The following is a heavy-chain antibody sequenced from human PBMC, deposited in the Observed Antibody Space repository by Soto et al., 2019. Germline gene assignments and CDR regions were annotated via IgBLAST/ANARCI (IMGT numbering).Heavy chain of an antibody. CDR2: IKRKIDGEAT. Sequence: EVQLVESGGGLVKPGGSLRLSCAGSGFSFSNAWMNWVRQAPGKGLEWVGRIKRKIDGEATDYAAPVKGRFTVSRDDSKSALYLHRTRPKGDDTAVYYCTTGSVEGVWGQGTTVTVSS. CDR1: GFSFSNAW. J-gene: IGHJ6*02. V-gene: IGHV3-15*07. D-gene: IGHD2-15*01. CDR3: TTGSVEGV.